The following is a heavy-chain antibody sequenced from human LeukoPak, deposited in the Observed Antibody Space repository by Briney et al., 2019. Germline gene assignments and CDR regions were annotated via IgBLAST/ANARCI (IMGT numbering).Heavy chain of an antibody. CDR3: ARDTGYSSSWSFFDY. D-gene: IGHD6-13*01. Sequence: GGSLRLSCAASGFTFSSYSMNWVRQAPGKGLEWVSSISSSSSYIYYADSVKGRFTISRDNAKNSLYLQMNSLRAEDTAVYYCARDTGYSSSWSFFDYWGQGTLVTVSS. CDR1: GFTFSSYS. V-gene: IGHV3-21*01. J-gene: IGHJ4*02. CDR2: ISSSSSYI.